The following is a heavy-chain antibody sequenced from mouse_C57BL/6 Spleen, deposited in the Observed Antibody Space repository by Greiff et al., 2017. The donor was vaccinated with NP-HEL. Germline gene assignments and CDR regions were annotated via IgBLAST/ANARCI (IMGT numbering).Heavy chain of an antibody. Sequence: DVMLVESGGGLVKPGGSLKLSCAASGFTFSDYGMHWVRQAPEKGLEWVAYISSGSSTIYYADTVKGRFTISRDNAKNTLFLQMTRLRSEDTAMYYCARELRLRYAMDYWGQGTSVTVSS. CDR1: GFTFSDYG. V-gene: IGHV5-17*01. CDR3: ARELRLRYAMDY. CDR2: ISSGSSTI. J-gene: IGHJ4*01. D-gene: IGHD3-2*02.